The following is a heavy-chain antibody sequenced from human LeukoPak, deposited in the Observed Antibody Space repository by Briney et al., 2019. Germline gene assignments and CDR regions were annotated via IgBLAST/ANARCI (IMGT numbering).Heavy chain of an antibody. Sequence: ASVKVSCKASGGTFSSYAISWVRQAPGQGLEWTGGIIPIFGTANYAQKFQGRVTITADKSTSTAYMELSSLRSEDTAVYYCAREAAAAGTQWFDPWGQGTLVTVSS. CDR1: GGTFSSYA. V-gene: IGHV1-69*06. J-gene: IGHJ5*02. CDR2: IIPIFGTA. CDR3: AREAAAAGTQWFDP. D-gene: IGHD6-13*01.